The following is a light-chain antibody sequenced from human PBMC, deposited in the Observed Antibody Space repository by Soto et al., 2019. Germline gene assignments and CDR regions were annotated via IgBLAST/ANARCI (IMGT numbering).Light chain of an antibody. CDR3: QQYFIYPYT. J-gene: IGKJ2*01. V-gene: IGKV1-8*01. CDR2: AAA. Sequence: AIRMTQSPSSFSASTGDRVTITCRASQDISSYLAWYQQKVGKAPTLLIYAAATLQRGAPSRFSGSGSGTDFTLTISRLQSDDFATYYCQQYFIYPYTFGHGTKLEI. CDR1: QDISSY.